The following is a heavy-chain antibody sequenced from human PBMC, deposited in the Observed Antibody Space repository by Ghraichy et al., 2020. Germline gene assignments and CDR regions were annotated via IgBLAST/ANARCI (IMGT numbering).Heavy chain of an antibody. CDR3: ARESLSSGWYPYYFDY. D-gene: IGHD6-19*01. Sequence: SETLSLTCTVSGGSISSYYWSWIRQPPGKGLEWIGYIYYSGSTNYNPSLKSRVTISVDTSKNQFSLKLSSVTAADTAVYYCARESLSSGWYPYYFDYWGQGTLVTVSS. CDR1: GGSISSYY. J-gene: IGHJ4*02. CDR2: IYYSGST. V-gene: IGHV4-59*01.